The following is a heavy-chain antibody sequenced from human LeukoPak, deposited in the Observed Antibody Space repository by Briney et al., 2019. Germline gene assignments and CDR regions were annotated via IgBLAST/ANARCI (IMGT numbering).Heavy chain of an antibody. V-gene: IGHV3-23*01. CDR2: ITGSGGST. CDR1: GFTFSSYA. D-gene: IGHD3-3*01. CDR3: TKTGDGVRFLEWLTDY. J-gene: IGHJ4*02. Sequence: GGSLRLSCAASGFTFSSYAMNWVRQAPGRGLEWVSSITGSGGSTYYADSVKGRFTISRDNSKNTLYLQMNSLRAEDTAVYYCTKTGDGVRFLEWLTDYWGQGTLVTVS.